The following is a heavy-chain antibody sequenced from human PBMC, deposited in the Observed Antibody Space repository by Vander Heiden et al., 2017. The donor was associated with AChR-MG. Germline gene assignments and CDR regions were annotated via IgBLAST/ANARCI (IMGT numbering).Heavy chain of an antibody. CDR2: IYYSGST. Sequence: QVQLQESGPGLVKPSQTLSLTCTVSGCSISSGDYYWSWIRQPPGKGLEWIGYIYYSGSTYYNPSLKSRVTISVDTSKNQFSLKLSSVTAADTAVYYCAREADSGSYAPAYWFDYWGQGTLVTVSS. CDR3: AREADSGSYAPAYWFDY. J-gene: IGHJ4*02. D-gene: IGHD1-26*01. V-gene: IGHV4-30-4*01. CDR1: GCSISSGDYY.